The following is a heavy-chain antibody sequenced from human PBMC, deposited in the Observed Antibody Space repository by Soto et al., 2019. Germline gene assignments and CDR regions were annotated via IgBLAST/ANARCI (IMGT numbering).Heavy chain of an antibody. Sequence: ESLKISCKGSGYSFAGYWITWVRQKPGKGLEWMGRIDPSDSQTYYSPSFRGHVTISATKSITTVFLQWSSLRASDTAMYYCAIWGYYYDSSGYYRIFDYWGQGTLVTVSS. J-gene: IGHJ4*02. CDR1: GYSFAGYW. D-gene: IGHD3-22*01. V-gene: IGHV5-10-1*01. CDR3: AIWGYYYDSSGYYRIFDY. CDR2: IDPSDSQT.